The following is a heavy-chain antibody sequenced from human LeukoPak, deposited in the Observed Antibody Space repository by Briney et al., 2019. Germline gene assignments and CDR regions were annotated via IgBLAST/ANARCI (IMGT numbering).Heavy chain of an antibody. CDR3: ARDHSHSIAVAGTLDY. CDR1: GDSVSSNSAA. V-gene: IGHV6-1*01. D-gene: IGHD6-19*01. J-gene: IGHJ4*02. CDR2: TYYRSKWYN. Sequence: SQTLSLTCAISGDSVSSNSAAWNWIRQSPSRGLEWLGRTYYRSKWYNDYAVSVKSRITINPGTSKNQFSLQLNSVTPEDTAVYYCARDHSHSIAVAGTLDYWGQGTLVTVSS.